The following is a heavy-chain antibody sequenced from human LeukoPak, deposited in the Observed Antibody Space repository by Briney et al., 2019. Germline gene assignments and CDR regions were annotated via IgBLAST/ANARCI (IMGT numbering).Heavy chain of an antibody. D-gene: IGHD5-18*01. V-gene: IGHV4-59*12. CDR2: IYYSGST. CDR1: GGSISSYY. CDR3: ARDSGYSYGPFDY. J-gene: IGHJ4*02. Sequence: PETLSLTCTVSGGSISSYYWSWIRQPPGKGLEWIGYIYYSGSTNYNPSLKSRVTISVDTSKNQFSLKLSSVTAADTAVYYCARDSGYSYGPFDYWGQGTLVTVSS.